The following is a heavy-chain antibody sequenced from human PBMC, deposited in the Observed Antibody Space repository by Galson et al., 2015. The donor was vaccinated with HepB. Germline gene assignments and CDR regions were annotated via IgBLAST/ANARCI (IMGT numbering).Heavy chain of an antibody. CDR2: MSDDGRKK. CDR3: AKDANILVVPFPILDY. Sequence: SLRLSCAAPGFNFKSYGMHWVRQAPGKGLEWVALMSDDGRKKYYADSVKGRFTISREDSNNTLYLQMNSLTAEDTAVYYCAKDANILVVPFPILDYWGQGTLVTVSS. D-gene: IGHD2-21*01. V-gene: IGHV3-30*18. J-gene: IGHJ4*02. CDR1: GFNFKSYG.